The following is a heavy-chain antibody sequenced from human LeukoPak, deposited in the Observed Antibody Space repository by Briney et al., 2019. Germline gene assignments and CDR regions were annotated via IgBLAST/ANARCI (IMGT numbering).Heavy chain of an antibody. CDR3: ASGYDSSGYYYGYFDY. D-gene: IGHD3-22*01. Sequence: SVKVSCKAPGGTFSSYAISWVRQAPGQGLEWMGRIIPIFGTANYAQKFQGRVTITTDESTSTAYMELSSLRSEDTAVYYCASGYDSSGYYYGYFDYWGQGTLVTVSS. J-gene: IGHJ4*02. V-gene: IGHV1-69*05. CDR2: IIPIFGTA. CDR1: GGTFSSYA.